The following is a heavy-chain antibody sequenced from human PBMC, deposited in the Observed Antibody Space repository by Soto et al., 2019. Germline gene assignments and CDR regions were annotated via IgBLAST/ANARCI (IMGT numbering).Heavy chain of an antibody. CDR3: ARGVVYSSGRYYYYMDV. Sequence: SQTLSLTCAISGDSVSSNSAAWNWIRQSPSRGLEWLGRTYYRSKWYNDYAVSVKSRITINPDTSKNQFSLQLNSVTPEDTAVYYCARGVVYSSGRYYYYMDVWGKGTTVTVSS. D-gene: IGHD6-19*01. CDR1: GDSVSSNSAA. J-gene: IGHJ6*03. V-gene: IGHV6-1*01. CDR2: TYYRSKWYN.